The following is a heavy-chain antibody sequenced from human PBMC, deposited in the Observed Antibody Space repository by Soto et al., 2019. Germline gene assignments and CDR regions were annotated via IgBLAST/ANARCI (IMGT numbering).Heavy chain of an antibody. J-gene: IGHJ3*02. CDR3: SALGSDVLRYDYRYTNGLDI. CDR1: GVTFSNFA. CDR2: IIPLFNVA. Sequence: QVQLVQSGPEVKKPGSSVKVSCEASGVTFSNFAVNWVRQAPGQGLVWVGGIIPLFNVAKYAQKFEGRVTIVADDYTSTASMDLSSMRSDDKDVYYCSALGSDVLRYDYRYTNGLDIWGQGTMVTVSS. D-gene: IGHD4-4*01. V-gene: IGHV1-69*01.